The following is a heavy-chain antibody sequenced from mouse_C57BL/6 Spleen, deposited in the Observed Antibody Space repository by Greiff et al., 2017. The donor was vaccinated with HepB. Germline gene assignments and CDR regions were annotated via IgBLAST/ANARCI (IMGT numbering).Heavy chain of an antibody. CDR1: GYTFTDYN. V-gene: IGHV1-22*01. Sequence: EVQLQQSGPELVKPGASVKMSCKASGYTFTDYNMHWVKQSHGKSLEWIGYINPNNGGTSYNQKFKGKATLTVNKSSSTAYMELRSLTSEDSAVYYCARSGIYDGYYGFAYWGQGTLVTVSA. D-gene: IGHD2-3*01. CDR2: INPNNGGT. J-gene: IGHJ3*01. CDR3: ARSGIYDGYYGFAY.